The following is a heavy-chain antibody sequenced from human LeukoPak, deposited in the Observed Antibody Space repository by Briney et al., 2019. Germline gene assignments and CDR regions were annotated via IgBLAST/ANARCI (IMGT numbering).Heavy chain of an antibody. CDR1: GGSFSGYS. D-gene: IGHD3-3*01. Sequence: SETLSLTCAVYGGSFSGYSWSWIRQPPGKGLEWIWEINHSGSTNYNPSLKSRVTISVDTSKNQFSLKLSSVTAADTAVYYCARERARVVTYNWFDPWGQGTLVTVSS. J-gene: IGHJ5*02. CDR3: ARERARVVTYNWFDP. CDR2: INHSGST. V-gene: IGHV4-34*01.